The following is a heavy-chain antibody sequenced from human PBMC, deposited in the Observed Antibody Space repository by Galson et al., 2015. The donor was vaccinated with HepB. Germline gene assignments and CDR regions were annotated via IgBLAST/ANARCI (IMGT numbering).Heavy chain of an antibody. J-gene: IGHJ4*02. CDR1: GFTFSSYG. CDR3: ARKGYSGYDSSVDY. CDR2: ILYDGSNE. D-gene: IGHD5-12*01. Sequence: SLRLSCAVSGFTFSSYGMHWVRQAPGKGLEWVAIILYDGSNEYYADSVKGRFTISRDNSKNTLYLQMNSLRAEDTAVYYCARKGYSGYDSSVDYWGQGTLVTVSS. V-gene: IGHV3-33*01.